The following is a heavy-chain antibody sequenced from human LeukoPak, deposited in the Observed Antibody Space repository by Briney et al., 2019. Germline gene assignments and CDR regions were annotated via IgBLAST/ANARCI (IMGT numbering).Heavy chain of an antibody. V-gene: IGHV3-30*02. D-gene: IGHD7-27*01. CDR3: AKDPHWGSKYYYYYYYMDV. CDR1: GFTFSSYG. CDR2: IRYDGSNK. Sequence: SGGSLRLSCAASGFTFSSYGMHWVRQAPGKGLEWVAFIRYDGSNKYYADSVKGRFTISRDNSKNTLYLQMNSLRAEDTAVYYCAKDPHWGSKYYYYYYYMDVWGKGTTVTVSS. J-gene: IGHJ6*03.